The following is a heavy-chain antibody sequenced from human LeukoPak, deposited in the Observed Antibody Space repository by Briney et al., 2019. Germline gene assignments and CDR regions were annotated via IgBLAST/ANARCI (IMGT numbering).Heavy chain of an antibody. CDR1: GFTFINYA. D-gene: IGHD3-16*02. CDR2: ISGSGSNT. CDR3: GPSLGELSQSSLFDY. Sequence: GGSLRLSCAASGFTFINYAMTWVRQAPGKGLEWVSAISGSGSNTYYADSVKGRFTISRDNSKNTLYLQMNSLTVEDTAIYYCGPSLGELSQSSLFDYWGQGTLVTVSS. J-gene: IGHJ4*02. V-gene: IGHV3-23*01.